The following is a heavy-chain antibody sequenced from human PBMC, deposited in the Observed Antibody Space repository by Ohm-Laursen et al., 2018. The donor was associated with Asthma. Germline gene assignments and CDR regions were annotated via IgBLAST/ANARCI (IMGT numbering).Heavy chain of an antibody. D-gene: IGHD3-3*01. CDR3: ARDVMEWYLPAFDF. CDR1: GFIFRNAW. J-gene: IGHJ4*02. V-gene: IGHV3-30-3*01. Sequence: SLRLSCAASGFIFRNAWMTWVRQAPGKGLEWVAVGGSYYDGGLKYYADSVNGRFTVSRDDSKNTLYLQMNSLRPDDTAVYYCARDVMEWYLPAFDFWGQGTLVTVSS. CDR2: GGSYYDGGLK.